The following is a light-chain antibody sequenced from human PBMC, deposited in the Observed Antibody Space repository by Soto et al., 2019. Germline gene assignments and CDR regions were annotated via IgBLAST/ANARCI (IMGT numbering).Light chain of an antibody. Sequence: ENVLTQSPGTLSLSPGERATLSCRASQGISSSYLAWYRHKPGQAPRLLIYGASTRATGIPARFSGSGSGTEFTLTISSLQSEDFAVYYCQQYNNWPSLTFGGGTKVDIK. V-gene: IGKV3-15*01. CDR2: GAS. CDR1: QGISSSY. J-gene: IGKJ4*01. CDR3: QQYNNWPSLT.